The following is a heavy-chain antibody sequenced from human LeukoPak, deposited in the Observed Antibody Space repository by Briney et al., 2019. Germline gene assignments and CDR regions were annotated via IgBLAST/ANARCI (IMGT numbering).Heavy chain of an antibody. CDR3: ARENSGSYYWPFDY. CDR2: IYTSGST. CDR1: GGSISSYY. D-gene: IGHD1-26*01. Sequence: SETLSPTCTVSGGSISSYYWSWIRQPAGKGLEWIGRIYTSGSTNYNPSLKSRVTMSVDTSKNQFSLELSSVTAADTAVYYCARENSGSYYWPFDYWGQGTLVTVSS. J-gene: IGHJ4*02. V-gene: IGHV4-4*07.